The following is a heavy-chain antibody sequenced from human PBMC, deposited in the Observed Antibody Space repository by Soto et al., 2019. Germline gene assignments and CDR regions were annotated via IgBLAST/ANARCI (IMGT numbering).Heavy chain of an antibody. J-gene: IGHJ4*02. CDR3: AGKTGTADFDY. Sequence: QIQLVQSGAEVKRPGASVIVSCKASGYTFSNYAVHWVRQAPGQRLEWMGWINAGNGNTKYSQKFQGRITIIRDTSASTAYMEFSSLTTEDTAVYYWAGKTGTADFDYWGQGTQVSVSS. CDR2: INAGNGNT. V-gene: IGHV1-3*01. D-gene: IGHD1-1*01. CDR1: GYTFSNYA.